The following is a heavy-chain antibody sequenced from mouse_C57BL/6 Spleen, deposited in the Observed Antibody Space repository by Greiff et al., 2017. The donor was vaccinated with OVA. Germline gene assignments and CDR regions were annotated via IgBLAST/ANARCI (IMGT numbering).Heavy chain of an antibody. J-gene: IGHJ3*01. Sequence: EVQLQQSGPELVKPGASVKISCKASGYTFTDYYMNWVKQSHGKSLEWIGDINPNNGGTSYNQKFKGKATLTVDKSSSTAYMELRSLTSEDSAVYYCARSKRGTALAYWGQGTLVTVSA. CDR1: GYTFTDYY. D-gene: IGHD3-3*01. CDR2: INPNNGGT. V-gene: IGHV1-26*01. CDR3: ARSKRGTALAY.